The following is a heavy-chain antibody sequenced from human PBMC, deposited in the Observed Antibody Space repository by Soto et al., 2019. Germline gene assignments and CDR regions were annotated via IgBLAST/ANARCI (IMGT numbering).Heavy chain of an antibody. CDR3: ARMIAAAGTNWFDP. J-gene: IGHJ5*02. D-gene: IGHD6-13*01. V-gene: IGHV4-59*01. Sequence: PSETLSLTCTVSGGSISGYYWSWIRQPPGKGLEWIGYIYYSGSTNYNPSLKSRVTISVDTSKNQFSLKLSSVTAADTAVYYCARMIAAAGTNWFDPWGQGTLVTVSS. CDR2: IYYSGST. CDR1: GGSISGYY.